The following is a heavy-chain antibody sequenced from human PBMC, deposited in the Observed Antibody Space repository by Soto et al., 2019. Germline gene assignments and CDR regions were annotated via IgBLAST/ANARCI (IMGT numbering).Heavy chain of an antibody. Sequence: QITLKESGPTLVKPTQTLTLTCTFSGFSLSTSGVGVGWIRQPPGKALEWLALIYWDDDKRYSPSLKSRLTITQDTSNTPVVFTMTTMDPGETATYYCANFADIVTVQPGDAFDIWGQGTMVTVSS. V-gene: IGHV2-5*02. CDR1: GFSLSTSGVG. J-gene: IGHJ3*02. CDR3: ANFADIVTVQPGDAFDI. CDR2: IYWDDDK. D-gene: IGHD3-9*01.